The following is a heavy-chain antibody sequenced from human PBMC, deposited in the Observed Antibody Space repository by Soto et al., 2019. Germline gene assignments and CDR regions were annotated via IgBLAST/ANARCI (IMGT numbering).Heavy chain of an antibody. CDR3: AKDPDNGYSYGYYYYYYMDV. CDR2: ISYDGSNK. CDR1: GFTFSSYG. V-gene: IGHV3-30*18. D-gene: IGHD5-18*01. J-gene: IGHJ6*03. Sequence: QVQLVESGGGVVQPGRSLRLSCAASGFTFSSYGMHWVRQAPGKGLEWVAVISYDGSNKYYADSVKGRFTISRDNSKNTLYLQMNSLRAEDTAVYYCAKDPDNGYSYGYYYYYYMDVWGKGTTVTVSS.